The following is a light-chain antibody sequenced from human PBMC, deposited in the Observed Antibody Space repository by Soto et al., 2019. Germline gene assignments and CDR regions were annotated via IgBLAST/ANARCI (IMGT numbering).Light chain of an antibody. CDR1: SSDVGGYDY. CDR3: SSYAGSNNFV. CDR2: EVT. J-gene: IGLJ1*01. V-gene: IGLV2-8*01. Sequence: QSVLTQPRSVSGSPGQSVTISCTGTSSDVGGYDYVSWYQQHPGKAPKLVIYEVTKRPSGVPDRVSASKSGNTASLTVSGLRAEDEADYYCSSYAGSNNFVFGSGTKLTVL.